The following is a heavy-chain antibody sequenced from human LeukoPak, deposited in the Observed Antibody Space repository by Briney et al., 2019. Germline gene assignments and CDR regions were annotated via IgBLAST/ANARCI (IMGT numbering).Heavy chain of an antibody. CDR2: IDPSDSYT. J-gene: IGHJ3*02. CDR1: GXSFTTYC. D-gene: IGHD3-10*01. V-gene: IGHV5-10-1*01. Sequence: GESLKISCKASGXSFTTYCISWVRQMPGKGLELMGRIDPSDSYTNYSPSFQGHVNISLDKSISTAYLQWSSLKASDTAMYYCARDITMVHAFDIWGQGTMVTVSS. CDR3: ARDITMVHAFDI.